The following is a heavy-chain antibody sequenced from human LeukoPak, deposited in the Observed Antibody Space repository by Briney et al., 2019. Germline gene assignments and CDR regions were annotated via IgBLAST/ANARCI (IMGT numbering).Heavy chain of an antibody. CDR3: ARGIAAAGLGQDAFDI. D-gene: IGHD6-13*01. Sequence: GASVKVSCKVSGYTLTELSMHWVRQAPGKGLEWMGGFDPEDGETIYAQKFQGRVTMTEDTSTDTAYMELSSLRSEDTAVYYCARGIAAAGLGQDAFDIWGQGTMVTVSS. CDR2: FDPEDGET. J-gene: IGHJ3*02. CDR1: GYTLTELS. V-gene: IGHV1-24*01.